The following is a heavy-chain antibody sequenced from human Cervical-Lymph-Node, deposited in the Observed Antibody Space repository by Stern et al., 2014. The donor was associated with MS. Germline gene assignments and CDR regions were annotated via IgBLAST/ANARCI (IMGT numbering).Heavy chain of an antibody. J-gene: IGHJ5*02. CDR3: ATPYSSGWSPDH. V-gene: IGHV1-2*06. CDR1: GYTFTDFY. D-gene: IGHD6-19*01. CDR2: INPNSRDT. Sequence: QVQLVESGAEVKKPGASVKVSCKTSGYTFTDFYIHWVRQAPGQGLEWMGQINPNSRDTKFAQRFQGRVTMTRDTSISTAYMELSRLRSDDTAVYYCATPYSSGWSPDHWGQGTLVTVSS.